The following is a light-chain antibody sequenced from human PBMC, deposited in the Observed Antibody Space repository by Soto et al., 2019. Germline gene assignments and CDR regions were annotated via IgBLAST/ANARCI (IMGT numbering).Light chain of an antibody. CDR1: YSNIGSNF. J-gene: IGLJ2*01. Sequence: QSVLTQSSSVSAAAGQKVSISCSGSYSNIGSNFVSWYQHFPGSAPKLVIYDNSQRPSGIPDRFSGSKSGSSATLGITGLQTGDEADYYCGTWDSSLSVVVXXXGTKLTVL. V-gene: IGLV1-51*01. CDR3: GTWDSSLSVVV. CDR2: DNS.